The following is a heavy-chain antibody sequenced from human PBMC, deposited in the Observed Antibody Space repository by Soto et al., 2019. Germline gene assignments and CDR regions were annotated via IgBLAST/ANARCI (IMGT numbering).Heavy chain of an antibody. CDR2: IYYSGST. CDR3: ARGVRYFDWPY. J-gene: IGHJ4*02. V-gene: IGHV4-59*01. CDR1: GGSISSYY. Sequence: PSETLSLTCTVSGGSISSYYWSWIRQPPGKGLEWIGYIYYSGSTNYNPSLKSRVTISVDTSKNQFSLKLSSVTAADTAVYYCARGVRYFDWPYWGQGTLVTVSS. D-gene: IGHD3-9*01.